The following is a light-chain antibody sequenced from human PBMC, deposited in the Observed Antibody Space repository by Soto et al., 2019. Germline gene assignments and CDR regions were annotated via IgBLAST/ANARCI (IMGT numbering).Light chain of an antibody. J-gene: IGKJ1*01. CDR3: QHYDVSTGT. V-gene: IGKV3-20*01. CDR1: QSVGSNS. CDR2: DAS. Sequence: EIVLTQSPGTLSLSPGDRATLFCRASQSVGSNSLAWYQQRPGQPPRLLIYDASTRATATPDRFSGSGSGTDFTLTISRLEPEDFAVFYCQHYDVSTGTFGQGTKVEIK.